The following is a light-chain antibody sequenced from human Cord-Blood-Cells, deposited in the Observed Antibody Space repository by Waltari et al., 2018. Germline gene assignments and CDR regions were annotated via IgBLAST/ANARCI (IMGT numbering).Light chain of an antibody. CDR2: AAS. J-gene: IGKJ1*01. V-gene: IGKV1-39*01. Sequence: DIQMTQSPSFMSAPVGDRVTITCRASQSISSYLNGYQTKPGKAPKLLIYAASSLQSGVPSMFSGSGSGTDFTLTISSLQPEDFATYYGQQSYSTPWTFGQGTKVEIK. CDR3: QQSYSTPWT. CDR1: QSISSY.